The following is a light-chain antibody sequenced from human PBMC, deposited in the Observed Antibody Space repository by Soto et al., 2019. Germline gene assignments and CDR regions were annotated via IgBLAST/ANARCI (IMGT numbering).Light chain of an antibody. J-gene: IGKJ1*01. CDR1: QSISSW. Sequence: DIQMTQSPSTLSASVGDRVTITCRASQSISSWLAWYQQKPGKAPKLLIYDASSLESVVSSRFSGSGSGTEFTLTISSLQPDDFPTYYCQQYNSYSRTFGQGTKVEIK. V-gene: IGKV1-5*01. CDR2: DAS. CDR3: QQYNSYSRT.